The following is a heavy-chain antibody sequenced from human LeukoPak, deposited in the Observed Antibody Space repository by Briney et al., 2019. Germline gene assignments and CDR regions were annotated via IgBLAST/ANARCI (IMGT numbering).Heavy chain of an antibody. CDR2: IGAAGDT. CDR3: ARGLYGASGY. J-gene: IGHJ4*02. V-gene: IGHV3-13*01. D-gene: IGHD4-17*01. CDR1: GFTPSNYD. Sequence: GSLRLSCAASGFTPSNYDMHWVRQATGKGLEWVSGIGAAGDTYYSDSVMGRFTMSRENVKNSLYLQMNSLRAGDTAVYYCARGLYGASGYWGQGALVTVSS.